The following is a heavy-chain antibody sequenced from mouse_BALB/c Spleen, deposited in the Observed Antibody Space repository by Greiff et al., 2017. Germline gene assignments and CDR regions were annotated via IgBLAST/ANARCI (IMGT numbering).Heavy chain of an antibody. CDR2: ISSGSSTI. D-gene: IGHD2-14*01. J-gene: IGHJ1*01. V-gene: IGHV5-17*02. CDR3: AREGYDGYWYFDV. Sequence: EVHLVESGGGLVQPGGSRKLSCAASGFTFSSFGMHWVRQAPEKGLEWVAYISSGSSTIYYADTVKGRFTISRDNPKNTLFLQMTSLRSEDTAMYYCAREGYDGYWYFDVWGAGTTVTVSS. CDR1: GFTFSSFG.